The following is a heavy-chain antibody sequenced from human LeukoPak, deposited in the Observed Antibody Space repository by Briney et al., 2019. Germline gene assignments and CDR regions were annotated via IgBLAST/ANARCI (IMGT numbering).Heavy chain of an antibody. CDR3: ARDLTGVGDV. Sequence: GGSLRLSCAASGFTFSSYAMHWVRQAPGKGLGYVSSITSNGGSTYYANSVKDRFTISRDNSKNTLYLQMGSLRTEDMAVYYCARDLTGVGDVWGKGTTVTVSS. D-gene: IGHD3-9*01. CDR2: ITSNGGST. J-gene: IGHJ6*04. CDR1: GFTFSSYA. V-gene: IGHV3-64*01.